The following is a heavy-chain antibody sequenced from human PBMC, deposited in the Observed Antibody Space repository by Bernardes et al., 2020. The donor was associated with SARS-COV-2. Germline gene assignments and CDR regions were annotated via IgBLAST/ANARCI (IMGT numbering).Heavy chain of an antibody. CDR3: VKDFFGSGTFQYFDY. V-gene: IGHV3-23*01. Sequence: GSLRLSCAASGFTFDRFTMSWVRQGPGKGLQWVSAISGSGGTTYYADAVRGRFTISRDNSRNTVYLQMTSLTAEDTAVYFCVKDFFGSGTFQYFDYWGQGTRVTASS. J-gene: IGHJ4*02. CDR1: GFTFDRFT. D-gene: IGHD3-10*01. CDR2: ISGSGGTT.